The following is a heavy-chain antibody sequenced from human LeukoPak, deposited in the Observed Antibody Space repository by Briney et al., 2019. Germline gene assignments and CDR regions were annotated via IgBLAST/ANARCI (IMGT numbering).Heavy chain of an antibody. CDR1: GFTFSSYW. V-gene: IGHV3-7*01. Sequence: PGGSLRLSCAASGFTFSSYWMSWVRQAPGKGLEWVANIKQDGSEKYYVDSVKGRFTISRDNAKNSLYLQLNGLRVEDTAVYYCAREIRGVTGRDYWGQGTLVTVSS. D-gene: IGHD3-9*01. CDR3: AREIRGVTGRDY. J-gene: IGHJ4*02. CDR2: IKQDGSEK.